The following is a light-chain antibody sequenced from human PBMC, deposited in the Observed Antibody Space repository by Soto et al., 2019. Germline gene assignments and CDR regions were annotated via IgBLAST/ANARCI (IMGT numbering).Light chain of an antibody. V-gene: IGKV3-15*01. CDR1: QSVRDN. J-gene: IGKJ2*01. CDR3: QQSNNWPYT. Sequence: EIVMTHSPATLSVSPGERATLSCRASQSVRDNLAWYQQKPGQAPRLLIYGASTRATGIPARVSGSGSGTEFTLTTNSLQSEDFALYVCQQSNNWPYTFGQGTKLEI. CDR2: GAS.